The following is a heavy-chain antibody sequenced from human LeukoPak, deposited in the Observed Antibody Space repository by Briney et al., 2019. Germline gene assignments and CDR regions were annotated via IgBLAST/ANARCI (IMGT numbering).Heavy chain of an antibody. V-gene: IGHV1-18*01. Sequence: GASVKVSCKASGYTFTSYGISWVRQAPGQGLEWMGWISAYNGNTNYAQKFQGRVTMTRDTSISTAYMELSRLRSDDTAVYYCARDLEWLLYPSAYYYYYGMDVWGQGTTVTVSS. CDR2: ISAYNGNT. D-gene: IGHD3-3*01. J-gene: IGHJ6*02. CDR1: GYTFTSYG. CDR3: ARDLEWLLYPSAYYYYYGMDV.